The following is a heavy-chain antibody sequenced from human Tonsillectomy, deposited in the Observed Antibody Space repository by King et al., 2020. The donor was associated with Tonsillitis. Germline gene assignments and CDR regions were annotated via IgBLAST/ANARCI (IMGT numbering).Heavy chain of an antibody. Sequence: QLVQSGAEVKKPGASVKVSCKASGYTFTSYDINWGRQATGQGLEWMGWMNPTSGNTGYAQKFQGRVTMTRNTSISTAYMELSSLRSEDAAVYYCARVSNLRITGTPWWGQGTLVTVSS. J-gene: IGHJ4*02. CDR3: ARVSNLRITGTPW. V-gene: IGHV1-8*01. CDR1: GYTFTSYD. D-gene: IGHD1-20*01. CDR2: MNPTSGNT.